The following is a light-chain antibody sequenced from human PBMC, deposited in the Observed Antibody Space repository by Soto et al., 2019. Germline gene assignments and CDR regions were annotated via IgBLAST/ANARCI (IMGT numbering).Light chain of an antibody. CDR3: CSYAGSYTFGV. CDR2: DAS. J-gene: IGLJ1*01. V-gene: IGLV2-11*01. CDR1: SSDVGGYNY. Sequence: QSALTQPRSVSGSPGQSVTISCTGTSSDVGGYNYVSWYQQHPGKAPKLMIYDASKRPSGVPDRFSGSKSGNTASLTISGLQAEDEADYYCCSYAGSYTFGVFGTGTKLTVL.